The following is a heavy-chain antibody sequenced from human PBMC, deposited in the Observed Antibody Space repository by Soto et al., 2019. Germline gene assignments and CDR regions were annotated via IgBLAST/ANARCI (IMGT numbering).Heavy chain of an antibody. CDR1: GFTFSSYS. Sequence: GGSLRLSCAASGFTFSSYSMNWVRQAPGKGLEWVSYISSGSSTIHYADSVKGRFTISRDNAKNSLYLQMNSLRAEDTAVYYCARDSGSYYLQYYFDYWGQGTLVTVSS. D-gene: IGHD1-26*01. V-gene: IGHV3-48*01. CDR2: ISSGSSTI. J-gene: IGHJ4*02. CDR3: ARDSGSYYLQYYFDY.